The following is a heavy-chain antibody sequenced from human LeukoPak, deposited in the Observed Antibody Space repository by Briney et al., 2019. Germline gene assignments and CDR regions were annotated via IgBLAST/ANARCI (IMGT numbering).Heavy chain of an antibody. D-gene: IGHD5-24*01. CDR2: ISSSGSTI. J-gene: IGHJ4*02. V-gene: IGHV3-48*03. Sequence: PGGSLRLSCAASGFTFSSYEMNWVRQAPGKGLEWVSYISSSGSTIYYADSVKGRFTISRDNAKNSLYLQMNSLRAEDTAVYCCARVDGYTDSFDYWGQGTLVTVSS. CDR1: GFTFSSYE. CDR3: ARVDGYTDSFDY.